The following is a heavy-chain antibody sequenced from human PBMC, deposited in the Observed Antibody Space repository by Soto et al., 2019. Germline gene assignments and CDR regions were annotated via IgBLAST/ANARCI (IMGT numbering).Heavy chain of an antibody. D-gene: IGHD6-25*01. CDR1: GFSLSTSGMC. CDR2: IDWDDDK. Sequence: SGPTLVNPTQTLTLTCPFSGFSLSTSGMCVSWIRQPPGKALEWLGRIDWDDDKYYSTSLKTRLTISKDTSKNQVVLTMTNMDPVDTATYYCARISAGFAAGGFDYWGQGTLVTVSS. CDR3: ARISAGFAAGGFDY. V-gene: IGHV2-70*11. J-gene: IGHJ4*02.